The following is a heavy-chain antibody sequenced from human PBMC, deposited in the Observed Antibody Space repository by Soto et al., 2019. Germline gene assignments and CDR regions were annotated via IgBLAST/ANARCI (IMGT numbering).Heavy chain of an antibody. Sequence: GGSLRLSCTASGFTFSDYEMNWVRQAPGKGLEWVSYITSGGRSIYYADSVKGRFIISRDNAENSLYLQMNSLRPEDTAVHYCVRRMASPDQWGQGTLVTVSS. CDR1: GFTFSDYE. J-gene: IGHJ4*02. CDR3: VRRMASPDQ. CDR2: ITSGGRSI. V-gene: IGHV3-48*03. D-gene: IGHD2-15*01.